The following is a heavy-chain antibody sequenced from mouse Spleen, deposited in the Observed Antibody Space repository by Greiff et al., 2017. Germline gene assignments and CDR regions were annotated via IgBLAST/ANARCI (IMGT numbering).Heavy chain of an antibody. CDR2: IWRGGST. Sequence: QVQLKQSGPSLVQPSQSLSITCTVSGFSLTSYGVHWVRQSPGKGLEWLGVIWRGGSTDYNAAFMSRLSITKDNSKSQVFFKMNSLQADDTAIYYCAKKEDYYGSNYAMDYWGQGTSVTVSS. CDR1: GFSLTSYG. V-gene: IGHV2-5-1*01. J-gene: IGHJ4*01. CDR3: AKKEDYYGSNYAMDY. D-gene: IGHD1-1*01.